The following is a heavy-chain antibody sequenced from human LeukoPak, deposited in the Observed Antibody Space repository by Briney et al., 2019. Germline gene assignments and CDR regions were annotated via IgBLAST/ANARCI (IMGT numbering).Heavy chain of an antibody. J-gene: IGHJ4*02. CDR1: GYNFISFW. CDR3: ARPAYYGSGNYYFDY. CDR2: IYPGDSDT. Sequence: RSGESLKISCKGSGYNFISFWIAWVRQMPGKGLEWMGAIYPGDSDTQYSPSFQGQITISADKSISTAYLQWSSLKASDTAIYYCARPAYYGSGNYYFDYWGQGTLVTVSS. V-gene: IGHV5-51*01. D-gene: IGHD3-10*01.